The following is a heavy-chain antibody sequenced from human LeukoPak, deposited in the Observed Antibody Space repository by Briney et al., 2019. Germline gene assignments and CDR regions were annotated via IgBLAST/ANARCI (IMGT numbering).Heavy chain of an antibody. J-gene: IGHJ6*03. Sequence: GGSLRLSCAASGFTFSSYWMHWVRQAPGKGLVWVSRINSDGSSASYADSVKGRFTISRDNAKNTLYLQMNSLRAEDTAVYYCAKGDSPTYYYMDVWGKGTTVTVSS. CDR1: GFTFSSYW. V-gene: IGHV3-74*01. CDR3: AKGDSPTYYYMDV. D-gene: IGHD5-24*01. CDR2: INSDGSSA.